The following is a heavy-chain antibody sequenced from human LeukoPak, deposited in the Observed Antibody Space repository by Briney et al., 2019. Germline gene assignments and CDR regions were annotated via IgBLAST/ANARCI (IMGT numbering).Heavy chain of an antibody. CDR3: ARGADMTQISGYYSFVC. V-gene: IGHV4-4*07. CDR1: AGSISGYY. D-gene: IGHD2-21*01. J-gene: IGHJ4*02. CDR2: VSDSGRA. Sequence: SETLSLTCTVSAGSISGYYWTWIWQPAGKGLWCIGRVSDSGRAYYNPSLDSRVTISLDTSNNQFSLKVTSVTATETAVYYCARGADMTQISGYYSFVCWGQGTLVSVSS.